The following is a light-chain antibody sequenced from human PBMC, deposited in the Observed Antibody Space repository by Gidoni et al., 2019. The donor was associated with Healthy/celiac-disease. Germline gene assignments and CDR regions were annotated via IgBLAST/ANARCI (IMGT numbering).Light chain of an antibody. CDR3: HAWDSSTVV. V-gene: IGLV3-1*01. J-gene: IGLJ2*01. Sequence: SYELTQPPPGSVPPGQQASITCSGDKLGDTYACWYQQKPGQSPVLVIYQDSKRPSGLPERFSGTNSGNTATLTIIGTQAMDEADYYCHAWDSSTVVFGGGTKLTVL. CDR1: KLGDTY. CDR2: QDS.